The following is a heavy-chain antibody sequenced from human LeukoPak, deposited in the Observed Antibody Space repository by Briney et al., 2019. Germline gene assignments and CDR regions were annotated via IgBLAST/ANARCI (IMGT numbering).Heavy chain of an antibody. CDR3: ARDGSARSLQF. V-gene: IGHV3-53*01. J-gene: IGHJ1*01. D-gene: IGHD6-6*01. CDR1: GFIVSANY. Sequence: GGSLRLSCAASGFIVSANYMSWVRQAPGKGLEWVSLIHSDGRTYYADSAKGRFTISRDNSKNILYLQMNRLRAEDTAMYCCARDGSARSLQFWGQGTLVTVSS. CDR2: IHSDGRT.